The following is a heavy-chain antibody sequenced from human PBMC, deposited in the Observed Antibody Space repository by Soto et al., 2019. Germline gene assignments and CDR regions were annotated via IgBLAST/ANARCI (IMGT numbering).Heavy chain of an antibody. Sequence: LSLTCAVSGGSISSGGYSWSWIRQPPGKGLEWIGYIYHSGSTYYNPSLKSRVTISVDRSKNQFSLKLSSVTAADTAVYYCARDRMGDYFDYWGQGTLVTVSS. V-gene: IGHV4-30-2*01. CDR2: IYHSGST. D-gene: IGHD2-8*01. CDR3: ARDRMGDYFDY. CDR1: GGSISSGGYS. J-gene: IGHJ4*02.